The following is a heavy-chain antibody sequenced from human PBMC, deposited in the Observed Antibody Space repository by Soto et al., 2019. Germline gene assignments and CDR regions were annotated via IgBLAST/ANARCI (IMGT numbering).Heavy chain of an antibody. CDR3: TKGRYLEWFLSGAGEES. CDR1: GDTFRNYA. CDR2: INGGGIST. D-gene: IGHD3-3*01. J-gene: IGHJ5*02. Sequence: GGFMRLSCAAAGDTFRNYAXSRVRQNPEKGLEWVSAINGGGISTYYADSVKGRFTISRDQSKNTIYLQMDSLRVEDTALYYCTKGRYLEWFLSGAGEESWGRGTLVTVSS. V-gene: IGHV3-23*01.